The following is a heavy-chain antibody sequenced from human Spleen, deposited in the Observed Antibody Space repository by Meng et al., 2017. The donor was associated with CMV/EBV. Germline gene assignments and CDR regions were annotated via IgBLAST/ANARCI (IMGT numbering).Heavy chain of an antibody. J-gene: IGHJ4*02. V-gene: IGHV3-30*04. D-gene: IGHD3-10*01. Sequence: SGFTFRGYPIHWVRQAPGKGLEWVAVISDYHGSNKYYADSVKGRFTISRDNTKNTLYLQMNSLRAEDTAVYYCARGIWFGELSGDYWGQGALVTVSS. CDR3: ARGIWFGELSGDY. CDR1: GFTFRGYP. CDR2: ISDYHGSNK.